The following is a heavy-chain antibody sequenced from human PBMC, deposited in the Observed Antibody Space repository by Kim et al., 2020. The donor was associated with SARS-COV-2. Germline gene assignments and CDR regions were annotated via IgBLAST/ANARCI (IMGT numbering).Heavy chain of an antibody. CDR2: IYYSGST. Sequence: SETLSLTCTVSGGSVSSGSYYWSWIRQPPGKGLEWIGYIYYSGSTNYNPSLKSRVTISVDTSKNQFSLKLSSVTAADTAVYYCAGDYSSSWYRFDYWGQGTLVTVSS. V-gene: IGHV4-61*01. J-gene: IGHJ4*02. CDR1: GGSVSSGSYY. D-gene: IGHD6-13*01. CDR3: AGDYSSSWYRFDY.